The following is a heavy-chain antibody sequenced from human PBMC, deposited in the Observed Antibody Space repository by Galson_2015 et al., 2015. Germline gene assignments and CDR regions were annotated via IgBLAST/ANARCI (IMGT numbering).Heavy chain of an antibody. Sequence: PALVKPTQPLTLPCTFSGFSLKTNGVGVGWIRQPPGKALEWLAVIYWDDDKRYSPSLKSRLTITKDTSKNQVVLTMTNMDPVDTATYYCAHRLGYSYGRGFDYWGQGVLVTVSS. CDR3: AHRLGYSYGRGFDY. D-gene: IGHD5-18*01. J-gene: IGHJ4*02. CDR2: IYWDDDK. V-gene: IGHV2-5*02. CDR1: GFSLKTNGVG.